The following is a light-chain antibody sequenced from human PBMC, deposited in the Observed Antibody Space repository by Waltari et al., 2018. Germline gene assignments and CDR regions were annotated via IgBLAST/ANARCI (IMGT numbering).Light chain of an antibody. V-gene: IGLV4-69*01. CDR1: SGHSSHA. J-gene: IGLJ2*01. Sequence: QLVLTQSPSASASLGASVKLTCTLSSGHSSHAIAWHQQQPEKGPRFLMKVKSDGSHKKGDGIPDRFSCSSSGAERFLTISSLQSGDEADYYCQTWGTGIPVVFGGGTKVTVL. CDR3: QTWGTGIPVV. CDR2: VKSDGSH.